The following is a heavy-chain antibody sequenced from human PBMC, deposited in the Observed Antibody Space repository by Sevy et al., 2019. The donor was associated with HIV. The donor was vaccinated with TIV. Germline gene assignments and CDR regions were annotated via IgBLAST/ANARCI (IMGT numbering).Heavy chain of an antibody. J-gene: IGHJ4*02. D-gene: IGHD6-19*01. Sequence: YAVSGYSISSDYYWGWIRQPPGKGLEWIGSIYHSGYSYYNPSLKSRVTISVDTSKNQFSLKLSSVTAADTAVYYCARAIGTQVAGLYYFDYWGQGTLVTVSS. CDR1: GYSISSDYY. V-gene: IGHV4-38-2*01. CDR2: IYHSGYS. CDR3: ARAIGTQVAGLYYFDY.